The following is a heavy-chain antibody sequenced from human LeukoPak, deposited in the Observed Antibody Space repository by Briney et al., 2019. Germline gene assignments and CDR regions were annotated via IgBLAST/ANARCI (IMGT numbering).Heavy chain of an antibody. D-gene: IGHD3-9*01. J-gene: IGHJ4*02. CDR3: AREGYYDVLTGYPGDY. CDR2: IIAYNGDT. Sequence: ASVKVSCKGSGYIFTAYGISWVRQAPGQGLEWMGWIIAYNGDTKYAQKFQGRVTITTEASTSTAYMELRSLRSDDTAVYYCAREGYYDVLTGYPGDYWGQGTLVTVSS. CDR1: GYIFTAYG. V-gene: IGHV1-18*01.